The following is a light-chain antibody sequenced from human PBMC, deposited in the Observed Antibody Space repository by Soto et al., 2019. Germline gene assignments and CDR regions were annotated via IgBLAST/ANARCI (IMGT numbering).Light chain of an antibody. CDR1: QSVSNN. V-gene: IGKV3-15*01. J-gene: IGKJ5*01. CDR2: GTS. CDR3: QQYNNWPIT. Sequence: EIMVTQSPCTLSRSPGERATLSCRASQSVSNNYLAWYQQKPGQAPRLLIYGTSIRATGVPATFSGSGSGTELTLTIRRLQSEDFAVYYCQQYNNWPITFAQGTRLEIK.